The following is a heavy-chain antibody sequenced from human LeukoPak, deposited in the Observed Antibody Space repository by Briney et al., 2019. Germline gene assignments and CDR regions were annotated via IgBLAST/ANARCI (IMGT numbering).Heavy chain of an antibody. CDR1: GFTFSSYE. J-gene: IGHJ3*02. Sequence: GGSLRLSCAASGFTFSSYEMNWIRQVPGKGLEWVAVISYDGSNEDYADSVKGRLTVSRDNSKNTLYLQMNSLRIEDTAVYYCAREIFNAFDIWGQGTMVTVSS. V-gene: IGHV3-30-3*01. CDR3: AREIFNAFDI. CDR2: ISYDGSNE.